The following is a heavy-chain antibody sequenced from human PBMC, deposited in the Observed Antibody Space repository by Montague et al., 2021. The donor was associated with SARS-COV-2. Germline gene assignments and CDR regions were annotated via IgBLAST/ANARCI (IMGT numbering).Heavy chain of an antibody. V-gene: IGHV4-39*07. Sequence: SETLSLTCTVSGGSISSSNYYWGWIRQPPGKGLEWIGNMYYSGSTYYNPSLKSRVTISIDTSKNQFSLKLSSVTAADTAVYYCARDDIVLQGDTKGMDVWGQGTTVTVSS. CDR1: GGSISSSNYY. CDR2: MYYSGST. J-gene: IGHJ6*02. D-gene: IGHD2-15*01. CDR3: ARDDIVLQGDTKGMDV.